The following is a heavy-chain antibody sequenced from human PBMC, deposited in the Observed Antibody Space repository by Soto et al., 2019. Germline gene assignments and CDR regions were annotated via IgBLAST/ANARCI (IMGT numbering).Heavy chain of an antibody. D-gene: IGHD3-10*01. Sequence: GGSLRLSCAASGFTFSSYAMSWVRQAPGKGLEWVSAISASGGTTYYADSVKGRFTISRDNSKNTLSLQMNSLRTEDTAVYYCANYLVRGIIITRGFDYRGQRTLVPVSS. V-gene: IGHV3-23*01. CDR2: ISASGGTT. CDR1: GFTFSSYA. J-gene: IGHJ4*02. CDR3: ANYLVRGIIITRGFDY.